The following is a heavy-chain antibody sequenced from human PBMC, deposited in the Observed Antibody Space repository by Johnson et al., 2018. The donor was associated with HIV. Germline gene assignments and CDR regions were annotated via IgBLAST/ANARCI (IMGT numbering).Heavy chain of an antibody. CDR2: INSDGSST. J-gene: IGHJ3*01. Sequence: VQLVESGGGLVQTGGSLRLSCAASGFTFSSYWMYWVRQAPGKGLVWVSRINSDGSSTSYADSVKGRFTISRDNAKNTLYLQMNSLRAEDTAVYYCARKVVVVAAAAGDAFDFWGQGTMVTVSS. D-gene: IGHD2-15*01. CDR1: GFTFSSYW. V-gene: IGHV3-74*01. CDR3: ARKVVVVAAAAGDAFDF.